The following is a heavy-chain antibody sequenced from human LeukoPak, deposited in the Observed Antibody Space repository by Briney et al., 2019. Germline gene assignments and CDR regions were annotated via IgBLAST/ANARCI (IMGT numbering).Heavy chain of an antibody. J-gene: IGHJ4*02. Sequence: GGSLRLSCAASGFTFSSYSMNWVRQAPGKRLEWISYINIYSGTIYYADSVKGRFTISRGNAKNSLFLQMNSLRAEDTAVYYCARDSRPQLVADYWGQGTLVTVSS. CDR3: ARDSRPQLVADY. D-gene: IGHD6-13*01. CDR1: GFTFSSYS. CDR2: INIYSGTI. V-gene: IGHV3-48*01.